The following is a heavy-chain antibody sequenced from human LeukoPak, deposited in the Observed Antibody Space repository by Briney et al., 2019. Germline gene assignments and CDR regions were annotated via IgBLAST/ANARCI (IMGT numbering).Heavy chain of an antibody. CDR1: GYGFTSYW. D-gene: IGHD4-17*01. CDR2: IHPGDSET. J-gene: IGHJ4*02. V-gene: IGHV5-51*01. Sequence: GESLKISCTGAGYGFTSYWIGWVRQTPGTGLEYMGIIHPGDSETKSSPSFQGQVTISVDGSRPTAFLQWSSLKASDTAMYYCARLGNYGDYGDYWGQGTLVTVSP. CDR3: ARLGNYGDYGDY.